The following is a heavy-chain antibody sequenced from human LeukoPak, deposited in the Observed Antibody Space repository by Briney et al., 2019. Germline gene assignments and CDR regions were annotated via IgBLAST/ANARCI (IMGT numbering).Heavy chain of an antibody. V-gene: IGHV4-59*01. J-gene: IGHJ4*02. CDR2: IYYSGST. CDR1: GGSISSYY. Sequence: SETLSLTCTVSGGSISSYYWSWIRQPPGKGLEWIGYIYYSGSTNYNPSLKSRVTISVDTSKNQFSLKLSSVTAADTAVYYCARGSKFKTGTIDYWGQGTLVTVSS. CDR3: ARGSKFKTGTIDY. D-gene: IGHD1-7*01.